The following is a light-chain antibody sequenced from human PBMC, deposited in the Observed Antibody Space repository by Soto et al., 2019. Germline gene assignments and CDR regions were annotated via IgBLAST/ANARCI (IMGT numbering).Light chain of an antibody. CDR2: YVS. CDR1: NSDIGGYNY. Sequence: QSALTQPASVSGSPGQSITISCTGTNSDIGGYNYVSWYQQHPGKAPKLMIYYVSNRPSGVSNRFSGSKSGNTASLTISGLQAEDEADYYCSSYTSSSTLYVVFGGGTKLTVL. J-gene: IGLJ2*01. CDR3: SSYTSSSTLYVV. V-gene: IGLV2-14*01.